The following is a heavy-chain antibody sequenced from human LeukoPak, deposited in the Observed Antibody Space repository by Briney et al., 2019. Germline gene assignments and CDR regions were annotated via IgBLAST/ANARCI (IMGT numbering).Heavy chain of an antibody. CDR1: GSSFTNYW. CDR2: IYLGDSDT. D-gene: IGHD2-2*02. J-gene: IGHJ4*02. Sequence: GESLKISCKGSGSSFTNYWIAWVRQMPGKGLEWMGIIYLGDSDTRYSPSFQGQVTISADKSISTAYLQWSSLKASDTAMYYCARHPNPHDCSSTNCYTDYWGQGTLVTVSS. V-gene: IGHV5-51*01. CDR3: ARHPNPHDCSSTNCYTDY.